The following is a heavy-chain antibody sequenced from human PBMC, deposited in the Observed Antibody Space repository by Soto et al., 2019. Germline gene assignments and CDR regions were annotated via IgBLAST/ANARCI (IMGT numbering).Heavy chain of an antibody. CDR2: IYSGGST. CDR3: ARESRALAGGFDY. J-gene: IGHJ4*02. Sequence: ETLSLTCTVSGGSISSGDYYWSWIRQAPGKGLEWVSVIYSGGSTYYADSVKGRFTISRDNSKNTLYFQMNSLRAEDTAVYYCARESRALAGGFDYWGQGTLVTVSS. D-gene: IGHD3-10*01. V-gene: IGHV3-66*01. CDR1: GGSISSGDYY.